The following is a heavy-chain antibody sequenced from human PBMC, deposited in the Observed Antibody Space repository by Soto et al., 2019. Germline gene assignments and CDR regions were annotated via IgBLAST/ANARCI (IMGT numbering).Heavy chain of an antibody. CDR2: ISSSGSTI. Sequence: GGSLRLSCAASGFTFSSYEMNWVRQAPGKGLEWVSYISSSGSTIYYADSVKGRFTISRDNAKNSLYLQMNSLRAEDTAVYYSATSGLWFGENNWFDPWGQGTLVTVSS. CDR1: GFTFSSYE. J-gene: IGHJ5*02. D-gene: IGHD3-10*01. V-gene: IGHV3-48*03. CDR3: ATSGLWFGENNWFDP.